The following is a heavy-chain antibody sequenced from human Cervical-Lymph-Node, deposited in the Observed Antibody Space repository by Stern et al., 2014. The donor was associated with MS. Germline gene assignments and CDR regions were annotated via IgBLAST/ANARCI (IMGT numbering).Heavy chain of an antibody. D-gene: IGHD1-14*01. CDR2: MNPNSANT. J-gene: IGHJ4*02. V-gene: IGHV1-8*01. CDR3: ARASRNQLLSDN. CDR1: GYTFSNYD. Sequence: VQLEESGAEVKSPGASVKVSCKASGYTFSNYDITWVRQAPGQGLEWMGCMNPNSANTGCAQQFRGRVTMTSDTSITTAYMELSDLRSDDTAVYYCARASRNQLLSDNWGQGTLVTVSS.